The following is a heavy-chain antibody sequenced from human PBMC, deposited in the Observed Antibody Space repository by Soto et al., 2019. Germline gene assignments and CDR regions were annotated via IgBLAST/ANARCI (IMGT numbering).Heavy chain of an antibody. D-gene: IGHD3-3*01. CDR1: GYXFTSYY. J-gene: IGHJ5*02. CDR2: INPSGGST. CDR3: ARDVGSLDWTIFGVPTPGDWFDP. V-gene: IGHV1-46*03. Sequence: GASVKVSCKASGYXFTSYYMHWVRQAPGQGLEWMGIINPSGGSTSYAQKFQGRVTMTRDTSTSTVYMELSSLRSEDTAVYYCARDVGSLDWTIFGVPTPGDWFDPWAQETLVTVSS.